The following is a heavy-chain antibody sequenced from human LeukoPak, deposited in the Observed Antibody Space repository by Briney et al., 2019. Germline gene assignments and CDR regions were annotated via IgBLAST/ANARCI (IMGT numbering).Heavy chain of an antibody. CDR1: GGSISSYY. CDR3: ARDRAYYDFWSGYDV. V-gene: IGHV4-4*07. CDR2: IYTSGST. J-gene: IGHJ6*02. D-gene: IGHD3-3*01. Sequence: PSETLSLTCTASGGSISSYYWSWIRQPAGKGLEWIGRIYTSGSTNYNPSLKSRVTMSVDTSKNQFSLKLSSVTAADTAVYYCARDRAYYDFWSGYDVWGQGTTVTVSS.